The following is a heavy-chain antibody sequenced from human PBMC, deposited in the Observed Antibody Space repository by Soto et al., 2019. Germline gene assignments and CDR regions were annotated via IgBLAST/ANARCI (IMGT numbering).Heavy chain of an antibody. J-gene: IGHJ4*02. CDR1: GYTFTSYD. CDR3: ARDLDWVFDY. CDR2: MNPNSGNT. D-gene: IGHD3-9*01. V-gene: IGHV1-8*01. Sequence: GASVKVSCKASGYTFTSYDINWVRQATGQGLEWMGWMNPNSGNTGYAQKFQGRVTITADESTSTAYMELSSLRSEDTAVYYCARDLDWVFDYWGQGTLVTVSS.